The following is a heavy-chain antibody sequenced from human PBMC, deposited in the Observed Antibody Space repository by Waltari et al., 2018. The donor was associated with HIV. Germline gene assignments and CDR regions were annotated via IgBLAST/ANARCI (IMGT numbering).Heavy chain of an antibody. J-gene: IGHJ6*02. Sequence: QVQLQESGPGLVKPSQTLSLTCTVSGGSISSGDYYWSWIRQPPGKGREWIGYIYYIGSTYYSPSLKSRVTISVDTSKNQFSLKLSSVSAADTAVYYCARALSVFSTSPYGMDVWGQGTTVTVSS. CDR3: ARALSVFSTSPYGMDV. CDR1: GGSISSGDYY. V-gene: IGHV4-30-4*01. CDR2: IYYIGST. D-gene: IGHD2-2*01.